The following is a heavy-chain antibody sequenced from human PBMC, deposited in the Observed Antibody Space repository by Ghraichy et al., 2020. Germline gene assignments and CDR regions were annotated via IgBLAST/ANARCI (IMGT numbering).Heavy chain of an antibody. D-gene: IGHD3-22*01. CDR3: ARGYYYDSSGYLIPFGY. CDR2: INPNSGGT. Sequence: ASVKVSCKASGYTFTGYYMHWVRQAPGQGLEWMGWINPNSGGTNYAQKFQGRVTMTRDTSISTAYMELSRLRSDDTAVYYCARGYYYDSSGYLIPFGYWGQGTLVTVSS. CDR1: GYTFTGYY. J-gene: IGHJ4*02. V-gene: IGHV1-2*02.